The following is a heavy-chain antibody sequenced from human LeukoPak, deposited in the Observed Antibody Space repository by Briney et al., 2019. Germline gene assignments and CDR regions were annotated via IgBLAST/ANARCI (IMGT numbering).Heavy chain of an antibody. D-gene: IGHD6-13*01. CDR2: ISYDGSNK. V-gene: IGHV3-30*03. CDR3: ARGSSFDY. CDR1: GFTFSSYN. J-gene: IGHJ4*02. Sequence: GGSLRLSCAASGFTFSSYNMHWVRQAPGKGLEWVAVISYDGSNKYHADSVKGRFTISRDNSKGTLYLQMNSLRPEDTAVYYCARGSSFDYWGQGTLVTVSS.